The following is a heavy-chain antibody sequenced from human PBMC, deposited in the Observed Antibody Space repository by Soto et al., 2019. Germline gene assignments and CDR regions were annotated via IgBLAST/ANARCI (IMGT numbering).Heavy chain of an antibody. CDR3: AMSHVDTAMASPAPFDY. D-gene: IGHD5-18*01. J-gene: IGHJ4*02. Sequence: EVQLVESGGGLVQPGGSLRLSCAASGFTVSSNYMSWVRQAPGKGLEWVSVIYSGGSTYYADSVKGRFTISRHNSKNTLYLQMNSLRAEDTAVYYCAMSHVDTAMASPAPFDYWGQGTLVTVSS. V-gene: IGHV3-53*04. CDR2: IYSGGST. CDR1: GFTVSSNY.